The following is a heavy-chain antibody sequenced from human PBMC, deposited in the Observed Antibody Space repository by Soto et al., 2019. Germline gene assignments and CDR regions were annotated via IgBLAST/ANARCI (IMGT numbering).Heavy chain of an antibody. CDR2: IKQDGSEK. J-gene: IGHJ6*02. V-gene: IGHV3-7*03. Sequence: GGSLRLSCAASGFTFSSYWMSWVRQAPGKGLEWVVNIKQDGSEKYYVDSVKGRFTISRDNAKNSLYLQMNSLRAEDTAVYYCARDNYGDYLYYYYYGMDVWGQGTTVTVSS. CDR1: GFTFSSYW. D-gene: IGHD4-17*01. CDR3: ARDNYGDYLYYYYYGMDV.